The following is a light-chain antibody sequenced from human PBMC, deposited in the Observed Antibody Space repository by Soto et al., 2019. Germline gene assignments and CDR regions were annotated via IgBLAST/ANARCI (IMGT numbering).Light chain of an antibody. Sequence: QSALTQPPSVSGAPGQRVTISCTGSSSNIGAGSDVHWYQQLPGTAPKLLIYGNSNRPSGVPDRFSGSKSGTSASLAITGRQAEDEADYYCQSYDSSLSGYVFGTGTKVTVL. CDR1: SSNIGAGSD. CDR3: QSYDSSLSGYV. CDR2: GNS. V-gene: IGLV1-40*01. J-gene: IGLJ1*01.